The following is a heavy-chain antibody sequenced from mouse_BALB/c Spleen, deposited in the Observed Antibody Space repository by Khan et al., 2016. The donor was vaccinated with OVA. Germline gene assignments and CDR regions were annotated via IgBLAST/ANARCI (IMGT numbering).Heavy chain of an antibody. Sequence: EVELVEPGGGLVKPGGSLKLSCAASGFSFRDYYMYWIRQTPEERLEWVATISDGGGSTYYPARVKGRFTISRDNAENNLYWQMSSLKSEDTAKYYCAGACYGGFAYWGQGTLVTVSA. CDR1: GFSFRDYY. J-gene: IGHJ3*01. D-gene: IGHD1-1*02. CDR3: AGACYGGFAY. V-gene: IGHV5-4*02. CDR2: ISDGGGST.